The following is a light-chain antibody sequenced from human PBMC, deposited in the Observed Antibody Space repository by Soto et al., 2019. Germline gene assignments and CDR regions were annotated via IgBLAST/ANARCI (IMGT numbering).Light chain of an antibody. CDR3: RSDAGRILYV. CDR2: EVS. V-gene: IGLV2-8*01. J-gene: IGLJ1*01. CDR1: SSDVGGYNY. Sequence: QSVLTQPPSASGSPGQSVTISCTGTSSDVGGYNYVSWYQQHPGKAPKLMIYEVSKRPSGVPDRFSGSKSGNTASLTVSGLQAVDEADYHCRSDAGRILYVFGSGSKVTV.